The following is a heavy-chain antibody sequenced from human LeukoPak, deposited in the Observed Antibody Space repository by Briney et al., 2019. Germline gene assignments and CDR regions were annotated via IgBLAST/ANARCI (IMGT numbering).Heavy chain of an antibody. V-gene: IGHV3-23*01. J-gene: IGHJ4*02. CDR3: ATLGSGWYRSFFDY. D-gene: IGHD6-19*01. CDR2: ISGSGGST. Sequence: GGSLRLSCAASGFTFSSYAMSWVRQAPGKGLEWVSAISGSGGSTYYADSVKGRFTISRDNSKNTLYLQMNSLRAEDTAVYYCATLGSGWYRSFFDYWGQGTLVTVSS. CDR1: GFTFSSYA.